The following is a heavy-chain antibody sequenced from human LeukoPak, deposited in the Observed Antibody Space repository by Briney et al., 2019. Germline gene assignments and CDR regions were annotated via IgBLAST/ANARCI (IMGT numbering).Heavy chain of an antibody. CDR2: VYYSGST. J-gene: IGHJ3*02. CDR1: GGSMSTYY. V-gene: IGHV4-59*08. CDR3: AVNSTKHTFDI. Sequence: SETLSLTCTVSGGSMSTYYGSWIRQSPGKGLEWIGSVYYSGSTNYNPSLKSRVSISVDTSKNQFSLELSSVSAADTAAYYCAVNSTKHTFDIWGPGTMVTVSS. D-gene: IGHD5/OR15-5a*01.